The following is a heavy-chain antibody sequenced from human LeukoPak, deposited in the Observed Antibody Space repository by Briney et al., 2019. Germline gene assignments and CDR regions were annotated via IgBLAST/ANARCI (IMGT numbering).Heavy chain of an antibody. V-gene: IGHV1-8*01. CDR2: MNPNSGNT. Sequence: ASVKVSCKASGYTFTSYDIKWVRQATGQGLEWMGWMNPNSGNTGYAQKFQGRVTMTRDTSLSTAYMELSSLRSEDSAVYFCARIYVGGTRNYYYGMDLWGQGTLVTVSS. J-gene: IGHJ6*02. CDR1: GYTFTSYD. CDR3: ARIYVGGTRNYYYGMDL. D-gene: IGHD1-26*01.